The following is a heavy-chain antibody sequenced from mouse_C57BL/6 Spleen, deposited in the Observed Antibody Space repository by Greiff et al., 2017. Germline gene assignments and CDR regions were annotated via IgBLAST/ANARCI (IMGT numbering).Heavy chain of an antibody. D-gene: IGHD1-1*01. J-gene: IGHJ3*01. Sequence: QVQLQQPGAELVKPGASVKLSCKASGYTFTSYWMHWVKQRPGQGLEWIGMIHPNSGSTNYNEKFKSKATLTVDKSSSTAYMQLSSLTSEDSAVYYCANYYGSSYGCAYWGQGTLVTVSA. CDR2: IHPNSGST. CDR3: ANYYGSSYGCAY. CDR1: GYTFTSYW. V-gene: IGHV1-64*01.